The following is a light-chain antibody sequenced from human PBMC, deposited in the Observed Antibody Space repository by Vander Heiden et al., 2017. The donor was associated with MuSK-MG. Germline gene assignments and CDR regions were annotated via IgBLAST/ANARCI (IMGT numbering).Light chain of an antibody. CDR2: WAS. V-gene: IGKV4-1*01. CDR1: QSVLYSSDNKNY. CDR3: QQYDGSPFT. J-gene: IGKJ3*01. Sequence: DIVGSQFPDYLAGSLGERATVNCKSSQSVLYSSDNKNYLAWYQQKAGQPPKVLIYWASTRESGVPDRFSGSGSGTDFTLTISSLQAEDVAVYYCQQYDGSPFTFGHGTKVDIK.